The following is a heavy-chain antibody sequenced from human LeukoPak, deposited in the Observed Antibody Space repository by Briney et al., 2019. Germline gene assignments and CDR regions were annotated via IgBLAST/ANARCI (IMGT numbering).Heavy chain of an antibody. Sequence: ASVKVSCKASGGTFSSYAISWERQAPGQGLEWMGRIIPILGIANYAQKFQGRVTITADKSTSTAYMELSSLRSEDTAVYYCAATSGGYYGMDVWGQGTTVTVSS. CDR3: AATSGGYYGMDV. J-gene: IGHJ6*02. CDR2: IIPILGIA. D-gene: IGHD3-10*01. V-gene: IGHV1-69*04. CDR1: GGTFSSYA.